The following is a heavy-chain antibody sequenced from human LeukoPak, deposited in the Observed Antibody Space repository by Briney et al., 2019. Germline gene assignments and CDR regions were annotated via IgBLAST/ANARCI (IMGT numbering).Heavy chain of an antibody. CDR1: GFTFSSYS. CDR3: ARDSGYSSGWYHDY. Sequence: GGSLRLSCAASGFTFSSYSMNWVRQAPGKGLEWVSSISSSSSYIYYADPVKGRFTISRDNAKNSLYLQMNSLRAEDTAVYYCARDSGYSSGWYHDYWGQGTLVTVSS. CDR2: ISSSSSYI. J-gene: IGHJ4*02. D-gene: IGHD6-19*01. V-gene: IGHV3-21*01.